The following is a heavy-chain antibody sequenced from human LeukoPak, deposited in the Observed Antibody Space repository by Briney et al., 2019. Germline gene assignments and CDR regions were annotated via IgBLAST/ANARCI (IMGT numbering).Heavy chain of an antibody. V-gene: IGHV4-31*03. CDR2: TYYSGST. Sequence: SQTLSLTCTVSGGSISSGGYYWSWIRQHPGKGLEWIGYTYYSGSTYYNPSLKSRVTISIDTSKNQFSLKLSSVTAADTAVYYCARSDSSGYYFDYWGQGTLVTVSS. J-gene: IGHJ4*02. D-gene: IGHD3-22*01. CDR1: GGSISSGGYY. CDR3: ARSDSSGYYFDY.